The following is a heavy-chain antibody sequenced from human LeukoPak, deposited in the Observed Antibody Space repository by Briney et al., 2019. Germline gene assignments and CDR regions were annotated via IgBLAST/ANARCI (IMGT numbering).Heavy chain of an antibody. V-gene: IGHV1-69*13. CDR1: GGTFSSYA. CDR3: ARVGSGYTAAALDY. Sequence: GASVTVSCKASGGTFSSYAISWVRQAPGQGLEWMGGIIPIFGTANYAQKFQGRVTITADESTSTAYMELSSLRSEDTAVYYCARVGSGYTAAALDYWGQGTLVTVSS. CDR2: IIPIFGTA. J-gene: IGHJ4*02. D-gene: IGHD6-13*01.